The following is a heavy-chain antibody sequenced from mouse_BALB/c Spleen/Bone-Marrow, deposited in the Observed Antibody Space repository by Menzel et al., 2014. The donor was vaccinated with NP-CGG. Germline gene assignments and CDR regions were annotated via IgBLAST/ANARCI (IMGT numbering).Heavy chain of an antibody. V-gene: IGHV4-1*02. CDR1: GFDFSRYW. CDR3: ERLVYYGWFVC. Sequence: EVQGVECGGGLVQPGGSLKLSCAASGFDFSRYWMSWVRQAPGKGLQWLGEIHPVSNTLNYTPSLKDKFIISKDNDKNTLYLQLSKVKSEDTALYWCERLVYYGWFVCWGQGTLGTGSA. CDR2: IHPVSNTL. J-gene: IGHJ3*01. D-gene: IGHD1-1*01.